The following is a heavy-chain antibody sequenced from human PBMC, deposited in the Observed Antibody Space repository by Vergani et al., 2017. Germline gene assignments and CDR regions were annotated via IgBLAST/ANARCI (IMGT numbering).Heavy chain of an antibody. J-gene: IGHJ4*02. CDR1: GGSISSGCYY. V-gene: IGHV4-61*02. D-gene: IGHD3-10*01. CDR3: AREVPSGVGAAFDY. CDR2: IYTSGST. Sequence: QVQLQESGPGLVKPSQTLSLTCTVSGGSISSGCYYWSWIRHPAGKGLEWIGRIYTSGSTDYNPSLKSRVTISVDTSKNQFSLKLSSVTAADTAVYYCAREVPSGVGAAFDYWGQGTLVTVSS.